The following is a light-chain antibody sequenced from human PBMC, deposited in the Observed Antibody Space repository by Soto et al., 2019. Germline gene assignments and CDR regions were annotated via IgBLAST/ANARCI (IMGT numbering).Light chain of an antibody. CDR3: QQYNNWPG. J-gene: IGKJ4*01. V-gene: IGKV3-15*01. Sequence: EIVMTQSPATLSVSPGERATLSCRASQSVDNNLAWYQQKPGQAPRLLIYDASTRATGIPARFSGSGSGTEFTLTISSLQSEDFAVYYCQQYNNWPGFGGGTKVEIK. CDR2: DAS. CDR1: QSVDNN.